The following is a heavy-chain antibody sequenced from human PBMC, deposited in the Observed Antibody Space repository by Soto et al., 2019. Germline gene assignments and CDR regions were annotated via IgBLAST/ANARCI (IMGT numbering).Heavy chain of an antibody. CDR2: INHSGST. Sequence: SETLSLTCAVYGGSFSGYYWTWIRQPPGTGLEWIGEINHSGSTNYNPSLKSRVTISVDTSKNQFSLKLTSVTAADTAVYYCAGGPYYYDSSGPWGYFDLWGRGTLVTVSS. J-gene: IGHJ2*01. CDR1: GGSFSGYY. V-gene: IGHV4-34*01. CDR3: AGGPYYYDSSGPWGYFDL. D-gene: IGHD3-22*01.